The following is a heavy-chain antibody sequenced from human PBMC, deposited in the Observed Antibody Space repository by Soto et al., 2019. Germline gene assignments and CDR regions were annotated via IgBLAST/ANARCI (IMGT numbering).Heavy chain of an antibody. CDR2: IYHSGST. CDR1: SGSISSSNW. D-gene: IGHD3-10*01. Sequence: SETLSLTCAVSSGSISSSNWWSWVRQPPGKGLEWIGEIYHSGSTNYNPSLKSRVTISVDKSKNQFSLKLSFVTAADTAVYYCARNNHTGFMYFDYRGQGTLVTVSS. V-gene: IGHV4-4*02. CDR3: ARNNHTGFMYFDY. J-gene: IGHJ4*02.